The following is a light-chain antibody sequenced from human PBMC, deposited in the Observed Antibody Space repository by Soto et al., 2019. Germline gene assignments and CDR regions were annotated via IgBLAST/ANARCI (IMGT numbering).Light chain of an antibody. CDR3: GSYVSSGRV. V-gene: IGLV2-23*01. Sequence: QSALTQPASVSGSPGQSITISCTGTSSDAGSYNLVAWYQHHPGKAPKLMIYEGNKRPSGVSNRFSGSKSGNTASLTISGLQAEDEADYFCGSYVSSGRVFGTGTKLTVL. CDR2: EGN. CDR1: SSDAGSYNL. J-gene: IGLJ1*01.